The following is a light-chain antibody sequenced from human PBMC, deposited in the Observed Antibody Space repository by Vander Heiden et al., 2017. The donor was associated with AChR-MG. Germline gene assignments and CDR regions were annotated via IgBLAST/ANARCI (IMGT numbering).Light chain of an antibody. CDR3: NSRDSSGNHYV. V-gene: IGLV3-19*01. J-gene: IGLJ1*01. CDR1: SLRSYY. CDR2: GKN. Sequence: SSELTHDPAVSVALGQTVRITCQGDSLRSYYARWYQQKPGQAPVLVIYGKNNRPSGIPDRFSGSSSGNTASLTITGAQAEDEADYYCNSRDSSGNHYVFGTGTKVTVL.